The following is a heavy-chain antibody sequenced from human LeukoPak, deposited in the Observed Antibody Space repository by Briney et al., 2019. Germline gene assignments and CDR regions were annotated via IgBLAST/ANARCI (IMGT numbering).Heavy chain of an antibody. J-gene: IGHJ4*02. V-gene: IGHV3-30-3*01. CDR2: ISSDGSDK. CDR3: ARDLAGTSATFDY. Sequence: GGSLRLSCAASGFTFSYYAMHWVRQAPGKGLEWVAFISSDGSDKYYADSMKGRFTISRDNSKNTLYLQMTSLRGEDTAMYYCARDLAGTSATFDYWGQGTLVTVSS. CDR1: GFTFSYYA.